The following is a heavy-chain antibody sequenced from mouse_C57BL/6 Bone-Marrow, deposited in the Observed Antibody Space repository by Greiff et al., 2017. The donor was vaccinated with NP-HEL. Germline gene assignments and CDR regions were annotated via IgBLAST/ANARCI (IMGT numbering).Heavy chain of an antibody. CDR3: AIGYDYDGPWFAY. Sequence: VQLQQSGAELVRPGTSVKMSCKASGYTFTNYWIGWAKQRPGHGLEWIGDIYPGGGYTNYNEKFKGKATLTVDKSSSTAYMQLSSLTSEDSAVYYCAIGYDYDGPWFAYWGQGTLVTVSA. D-gene: IGHD2-4*01. CDR1: GYTFTNYW. CDR2: IYPGGGYT. J-gene: IGHJ3*01. V-gene: IGHV1-63*01.